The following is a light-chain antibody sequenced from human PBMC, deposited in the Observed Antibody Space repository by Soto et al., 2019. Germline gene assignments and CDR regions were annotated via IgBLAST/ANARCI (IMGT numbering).Light chain of an antibody. Sequence: EIVLTQSPATLSLSPGERATLSCRASQSVINYLAWYQQKPGQAPRLLIYDTSNRATGIPARFSGSGSGTDFTLIISSLETQEFAVYYCQQRANWPLTFGGGTKVDIK. CDR3: QQRANWPLT. CDR2: DTS. J-gene: IGKJ4*01. CDR1: QSVINY. V-gene: IGKV3-11*01.